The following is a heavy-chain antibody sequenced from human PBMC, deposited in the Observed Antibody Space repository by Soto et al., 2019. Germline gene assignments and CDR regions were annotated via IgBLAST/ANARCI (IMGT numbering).Heavy chain of an antibody. D-gene: IGHD3-10*01. V-gene: IGHV4-34*01. Sequence: QVQLQQWGAGLLKPSETLSLSCAVYGGYFNDNYYTWFRQPPGKGLEWIGEISRSGTTKYIPSLKSRASISFDTSKTQVSLQVTSVTAADTAVYYCATSLWFGTQVALWGQGALVTVSS. J-gene: IGHJ4*02. CDR3: ATSLWFGTQVAL. CDR2: ISRSGTT. CDR1: GGYFNDNY.